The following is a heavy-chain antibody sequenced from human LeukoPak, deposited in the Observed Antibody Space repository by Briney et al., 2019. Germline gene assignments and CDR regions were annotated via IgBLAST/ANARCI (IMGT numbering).Heavy chain of an antibody. CDR3: ARVDEGLDH. J-gene: IGHJ4*02. D-gene: IGHD3/OR15-3a*01. V-gene: IGHV1-2*02. CDR1: GYPFFAYY. CDR2: IKPNSGAT. Sequence: RASVKISCKTSGYPFFAYYIHWVRQAPGQGLEWMGWIKPNSGATNSAQNFQGRVTMTRDTSISTVYMEVSSLKSDDTAMYYCARVDEGLDHWGQGTLVTVSS.